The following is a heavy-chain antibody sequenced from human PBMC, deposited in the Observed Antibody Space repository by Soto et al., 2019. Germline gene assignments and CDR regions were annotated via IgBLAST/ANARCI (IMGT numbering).Heavy chain of an antibody. J-gene: IGHJ6*02. V-gene: IGHV1-18*01. CDR1: GYTFTSYG. Sequence: AAEKVSCKASGYTFTSYGISWVRQAPGQGLEWMGWISAYNGNTNYAQKLQGRVTMTTDTSTSTAYMELRSLRSDDTAVYYCARDTSYGDDGAYYYYYGMDVWGQGTTVTVAS. CDR2: ISAYNGNT. CDR3: ARDTSYGDDGAYYYYYGMDV. D-gene: IGHD4-17*01.